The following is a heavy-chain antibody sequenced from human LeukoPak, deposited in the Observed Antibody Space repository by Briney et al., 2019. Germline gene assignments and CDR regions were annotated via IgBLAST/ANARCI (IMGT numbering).Heavy chain of an antibody. CDR2: TRKKANSYTT. J-gene: IGHJ4*02. CDR3: ARAISDSNGYYYFDY. V-gene: IGHV3-72*01. D-gene: IGHD3-22*01. CDR1: GFTFSDHY. Sequence: GGSLRLSCAASGFTFSDHYMDWVRQTPGKGLEWVGRTRKKANSYTTEYAASVKGRFTISRDESKNSLYLQMNSLNTEDTAVYYCARAISDSNGYYYFDYWGQGALVTVSS.